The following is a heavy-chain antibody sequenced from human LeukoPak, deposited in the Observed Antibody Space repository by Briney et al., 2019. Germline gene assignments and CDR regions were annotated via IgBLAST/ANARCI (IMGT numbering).Heavy chain of an antibody. CDR2: ISSSSSYI. CDR1: GFTFSSYS. D-gene: IGHD6-13*01. CDR3: ARDLVLAAAGTLSDY. Sequence: GGSLSLSCAASGFTFSSYSMNWVAQAPGKGLECFSSISSSSSYIYYADSVKGRFTISRDNAKNSVYLQMNSLRAEDTAVYYCARDLVLAAAGTLSDYWGQGNLVTVSS. V-gene: IGHV3-21*01. J-gene: IGHJ4*02.